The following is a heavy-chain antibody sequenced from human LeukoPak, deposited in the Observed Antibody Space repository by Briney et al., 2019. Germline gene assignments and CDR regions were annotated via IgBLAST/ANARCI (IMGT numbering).Heavy chain of an antibody. J-gene: IGHJ4*02. CDR1: GFAFSLYK. CDR2: IRGSGNTI. V-gene: IGHV3-48*02. CDR3: ARDNTVANDY. D-gene: IGHD4-17*01. Sequence: GGPLRLSCAASGFAFSLYKMKWVGQAAGRGVEWLSYIRGSGNTIYYADSVRGRFTISRDNAKNSLYLQMNSLRDEDTAVYYCARDNTVANDYWGQGTLVTVSS.